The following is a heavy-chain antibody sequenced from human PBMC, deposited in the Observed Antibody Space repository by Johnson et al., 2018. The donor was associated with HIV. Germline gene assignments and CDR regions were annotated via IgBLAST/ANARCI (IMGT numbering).Heavy chain of an antibody. CDR3: ACPTWARTAFNI. V-gene: IGHV3-66*01. CDR1: GFTVSSNY. J-gene: IGHJ3*02. Sequence: VLLVESGGGVVQPGRSLRLSCAASGFTVSSNYMSWVRQAPGKGLEWVSVIYSGGSTYYADPVKGRFTISRDNSKNTLYLQMNSLRAVDTAVYYFACPTWARTAFNIWGQVTMVTVSS. CDR2: IYSGGST. D-gene: IGHD5-12*01.